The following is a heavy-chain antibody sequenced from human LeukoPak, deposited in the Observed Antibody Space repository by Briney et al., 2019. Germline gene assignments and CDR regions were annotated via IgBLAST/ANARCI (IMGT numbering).Heavy chain of an antibody. J-gene: IGHJ4*02. CDR3: ARVPRGSYSFDY. D-gene: IGHD1-26*01. V-gene: IGHV3-30-3*01. CDR1: GFTFRNYA. CDR2: ISYAGNNK. Sequence: GGSLRLSCTASGFTFRNYAMHWVRQAPGKGLEGLAVISYAGNNKYYADSVKGRFTISRDNSKNTLYLQMNSLRAEDTAVYYCARVPRGSYSFDYWGQGTLVTVSS.